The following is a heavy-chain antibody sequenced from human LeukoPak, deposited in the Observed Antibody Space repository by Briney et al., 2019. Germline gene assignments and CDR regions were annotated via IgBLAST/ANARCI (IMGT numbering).Heavy chain of an antibody. CDR1: GGSISSGGYY. V-gene: IGHV4-31*03. CDR3: ARGDSRRDFQH. D-gene: IGHD3-22*01. CDR2: IYYSGST. Sequence: PSETLSLTCTDSGGSISSGGYYWSWIRQHPGKGLEWIGYIYYSGSTYYNPSLKSRVTISVDTSKNQLSLKLSSVTAADTAVYYCARGDSRRDFQHWGQGTLVTVSS. J-gene: IGHJ1*01.